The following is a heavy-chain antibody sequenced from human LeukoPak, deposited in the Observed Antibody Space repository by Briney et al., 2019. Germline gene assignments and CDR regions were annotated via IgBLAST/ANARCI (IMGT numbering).Heavy chain of an antibody. D-gene: IGHD3-3*01. CDR3: AKVVVGDDFWSGYYSDY. J-gene: IGHJ4*02. V-gene: IGHV3-23*01. Sequence: GGSLRLSCAASGFTFSSYAMSRVRQAPGKGLEWVSAISGSGGSTYYADSEKGRFTISRDNSKNTLYLQMNSLRAEDTAVYYCAKVVVGDDFWSGYYSDYWGQGTLVTVSS. CDR2: ISGSGGST. CDR1: GFTFSSYA.